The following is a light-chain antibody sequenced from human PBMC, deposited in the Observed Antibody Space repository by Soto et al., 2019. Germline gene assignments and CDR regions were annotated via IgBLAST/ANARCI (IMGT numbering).Light chain of an antibody. V-gene: IGKV3-20*01. CDR2: GTS. Sequence: EIVLTQSPCTLSLSPGERATLSCRASQSVSSSYLAWYQQKPGQAPRLLIYGTSSRATGIPDRFSGSGSGTDCTLTISRLEREDFGVYYCQQYATSPYTFGQGTKLEIK. J-gene: IGKJ2*01. CDR3: QQYATSPYT. CDR1: QSVSSSY.